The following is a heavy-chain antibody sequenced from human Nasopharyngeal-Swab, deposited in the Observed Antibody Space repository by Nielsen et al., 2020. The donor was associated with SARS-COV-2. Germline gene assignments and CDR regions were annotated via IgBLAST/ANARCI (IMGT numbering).Heavy chain of an antibody. V-gene: IGHV3-21*01. CDR1: GFTFSSYS. CDR2: ISSSSSYI. D-gene: IGHD1-14*01. Sequence: GESLKISCAASGFTFSSYSMNWVRQAPGKGLEWVSSISSSSSYIYYADSVKGRFTISRDNAKNSLYLQMSSLRAEDTAVYYCASPDPDYWGQGTLVTVSS. CDR3: ASPDPDY. J-gene: IGHJ4*02.